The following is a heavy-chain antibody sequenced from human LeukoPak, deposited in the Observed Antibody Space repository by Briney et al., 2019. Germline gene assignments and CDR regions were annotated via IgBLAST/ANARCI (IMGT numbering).Heavy chain of an antibody. V-gene: IGHV4-59*08. CDR3: ARLSRGASAGFDC. J-gene: IGHJ4*02. Sequence: PSETLSLTCSVSGVSINSYYWSWVRQPPGKGREWVAYIYYTGSTNYNPSLKSRLTISVATSNNQFSLKLNSVTAADTAVYYCARLSRGASAGFDCWGQGALVTVSS. D-gene: IGHD6-13*01. CDR1: GVSINSYY. CDR2: IYYTGST.